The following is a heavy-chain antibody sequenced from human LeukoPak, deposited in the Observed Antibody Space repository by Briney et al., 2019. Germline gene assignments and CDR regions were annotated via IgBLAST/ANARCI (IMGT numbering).Heavy chain of an antibody. CDR2: ISYDGSNK. J-gene: IGHJ4*02. CDR3: ARDKAVVSSSHFDY. D-gene: IGHD6-6*01. V-gene: IGHV3-30-3*01. CDR1: GFTFSSYA. Sequence: GGSLRLSCAASGFTFSSYAMHWVRQAPGKGLGRVAVISYDGSNKHYADSVKGRFTISRDNSKNTLYLQMNSLRAEDTAVYYCARDKAVVSSSHFDYWGQGTLVTVSS.